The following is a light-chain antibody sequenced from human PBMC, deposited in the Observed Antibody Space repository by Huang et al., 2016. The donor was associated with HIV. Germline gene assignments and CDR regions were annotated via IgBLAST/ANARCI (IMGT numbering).Light chain of an antibody. CDR1: QSLLHSNGYNY. CDR3: MQALQTPIT. CDR2: LGS. Sequence: DIVMTQSPLSLPVTPGEPASIACRSSQSLLHSNGYNYLDWYLQKPGQSPQLLIYLGSNRASGVPDRFSGSGSGTNFTLKISRVEAEDVGIYYCMQALQTPITLGPGTTVDIK. J-gene: IGKJ3*01. V-gene: IGKV2-28*01.